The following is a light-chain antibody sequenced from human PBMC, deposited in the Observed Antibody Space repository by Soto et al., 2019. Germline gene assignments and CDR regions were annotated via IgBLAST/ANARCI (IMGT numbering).Light chain of an antibody. J-gene: IGKJ1*01. V-gene: IGKV3-20*01. CDR2: GAS. CDR1: QTIRSNY. Sequence: ETVLTQSPGTLSLSPGERATLSCRASQTIRSNYLAWYRQTPGQAPRLLIYGASNRATGIADRFSGSGSGTDVTLIISRLEPEDFALYYCQQYGSSPWTFGQGTKVEI. CDR3: QQYGSSPWT.